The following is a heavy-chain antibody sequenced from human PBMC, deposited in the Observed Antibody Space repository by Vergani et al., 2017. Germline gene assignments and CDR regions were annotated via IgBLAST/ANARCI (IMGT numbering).Heavy chain of an antibody. V-gene: IGHV3-48*01. D-gene: IGHD5-12*01. CDR1: GFTFSSYS. CDR2: ISSSSSTI. CDR3: TKGSRGYTGYFFDY. J-gene: IGHJ4*02. Sequence: EVQLVESGGGLVQPGGSLRLSCAASGFTFSSYSMNWVRQAPGKGLEWVPYISSSSSTIYYADSVKGRFTISRDNAKNSLYLQMNSLRAEDTAVYYCTKGSRGYTGYFFDYWGQGTLATVSS.